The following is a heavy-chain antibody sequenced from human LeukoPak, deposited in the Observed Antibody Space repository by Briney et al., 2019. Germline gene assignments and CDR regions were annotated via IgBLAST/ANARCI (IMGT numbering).Heavy chain of an antibody. CDR3: ARGKYTSFDN. CDR1: GDSIFTNHVP. V-gene: IGHV6-1*01. Sequence: SQALLLTCAISGDSIFTNHVPWKWIRQSPSRGLEWLGRTYYRSKWSFDYAVSVKSRITINADTSKNQFSLQLSSVTPEDTAVYYCARGKYTSFDNWGQGTLVTVSS. J-gene: IGHJ4*02. D-gene: IGHD6-6*01. CDR2: TYYRSKWSF.